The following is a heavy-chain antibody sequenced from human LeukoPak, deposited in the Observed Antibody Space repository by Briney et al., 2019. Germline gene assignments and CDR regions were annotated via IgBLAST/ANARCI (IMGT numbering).Heavy chain of an antibody. CDR2: IYYSGST. V-gene: IGHV4-30-4*01. J-gene: IGHJ6*02. Sequence: SETLSLTCTVSGGSISSGDYYWSWIRQPPGKGLEWMGYIYYSGSTYYNPSLKSRVTISVDTSKNQFSLKLSSVTAADTAAYYCARDQGRDGYSYYYYGMDVWGQGTTVTVSS. CDR3: ARDQGRDGYSYYYYGMDV. CDR1: GGSISSGDYY. D-gene: IGHD5-24*01.